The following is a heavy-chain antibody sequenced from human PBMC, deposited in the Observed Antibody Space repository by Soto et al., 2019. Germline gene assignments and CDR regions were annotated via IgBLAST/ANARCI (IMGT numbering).Heavy chain of an antibody. V-gene: IGHV1-18*01. D-gene: IGHD2-2*01. J-gene: IGHJ6*03. Sequence: ASVKVSFKASGYTFTSYGISWVRQAPGQGLEWMGWISAYNGNTNYAQKLQGRVTMTTDTSTSTAYMELRSLRSDDTAVYYCARDEVVVVPAAILIDVWGKGTTVTVSS. CDR1: GYTFTSYG. CDR3: ARDEVVVVPAAILIDV. CDR2: ISAYNGNT.